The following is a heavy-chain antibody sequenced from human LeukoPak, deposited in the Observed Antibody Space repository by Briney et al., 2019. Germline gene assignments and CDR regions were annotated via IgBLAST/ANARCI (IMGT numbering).Heavy chain of an antibody. Sequence: GGSLRLSCAASGFTVTSTYMNWVRQAPGKGLEWVSVLYTGGNTYYADSVKGRFTISRDISKNTFYLQMNSLRPDDTAIYFCASYGNFNDYWGQGTLVTVSS. CDR1: GFTVTSTY. CDR2: LYTGGNT. CDR3: ASYGNFNDY. D-gene: IGHD1-7*01. J-gene: IGHJ4*02. V-gene: IGHV3-53*05.